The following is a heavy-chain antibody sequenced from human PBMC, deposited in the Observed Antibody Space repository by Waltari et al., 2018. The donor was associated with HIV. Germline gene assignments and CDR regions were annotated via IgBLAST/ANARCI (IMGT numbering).Heavy chain of an antibody. CDR1: GGSISSSSYY. Sequence: QLQLQESGPGLVKPSETLSLTCTVSGGSISSSSYYWGWIRQPPGKGLEWIGSIYYSGSPHYNPSLKSRVTISVDTSKNQFSLKLSSVTAADTAVYYCARVQTGVDTAMVNRYFDLWGRGTLVTVSS. CDR3: ARVQTGVDTAMVNRYFDL. D-gene: IGHD5-18*01. CDR2: IYYSGSP. V-gene: IGHV4-39*01. J-gene: IGHJ2*01.